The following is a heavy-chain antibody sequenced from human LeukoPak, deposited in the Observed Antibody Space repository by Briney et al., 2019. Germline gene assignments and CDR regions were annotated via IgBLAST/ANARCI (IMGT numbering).Heavy chain of an antibody. D-gene: IGHD2-15*01. CDR1: GGSFSAYY. CDR2: INHSGST. Sequence: PSETLSLTCAVYGGSFSAYYWSWIRQPPGKGLEWIGEINHSGSTNYNPSLKSRVTIPVDTSKNQFSLKLTSVTAADTAVYYCARWVVAADYYYYMDVWGKGTTVTVSS. V-gene: IGHV4-34*01. CDR3: ARWVVAADYYYYMDV. J-gene: IGHJ6*03.